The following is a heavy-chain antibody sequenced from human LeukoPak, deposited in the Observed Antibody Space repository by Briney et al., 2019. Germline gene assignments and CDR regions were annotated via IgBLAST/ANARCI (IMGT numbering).Heavy chain of an antibody. J-gene: IGHJ4*02. V-gene: IGHV4-4*07. CDR3: ARGNGIAAAGSFDY. D-gene: IGHD6-13*01. CDR2: IYTSGST. Sequence: PSETLSLTCTVSGGSISSYYWSWIRQPAGKGLEWIGRIYTSGSTNYNPSLKSRVTMSVYTSKNQFSLKLSSVTAADTAVYYCARGNGIAAAGSFDYWGQGTLVTVSS. CDR1: GGSISSYY.